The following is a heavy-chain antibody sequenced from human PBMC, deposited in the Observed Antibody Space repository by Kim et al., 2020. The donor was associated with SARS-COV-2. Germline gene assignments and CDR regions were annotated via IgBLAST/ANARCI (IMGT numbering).Heavy chain of an antibody. CDR3: ARGKDYYDSSGPVEEFDY. J-gene: IGHJ4*02. Sequence: SETLSLTCTVSGGSISSYYWSWIRQPPGKGLEWIGYIYYSGSTNYNPSLKSRVTISVDTSKNQFSLKLSSVTAADTAVYYCARGKDYYDSSGPVEEFDYWGQGTLVTVSS. V-gene: IGHV4-59*01. D-gene: IGHD3-22*01. CDR1: GGSISSYY. CDR2: IYYSGST.